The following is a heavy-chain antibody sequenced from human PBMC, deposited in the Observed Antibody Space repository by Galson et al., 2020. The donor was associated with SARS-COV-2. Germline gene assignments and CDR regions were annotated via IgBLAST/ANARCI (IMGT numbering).Heavy chain of an antibody. CDR2: ISSSSSYI. V-gene: IGHV3-21*01. CDR1: GFTFSSYS. J-gene: IGHJ4*02. Sequence: SLKISCAASGFTFSSYSMNWVRQAPGKGLEWVSSISSSSSYIYYADSVKGRFTISRDNAKNSLYLQMNSLRAEDTAVYYCARDTAMVSTILFDYWGQGTLVTVSS. CDR3: ARDTAMVSTILFDY. D-gene: IGHD5-18*01.